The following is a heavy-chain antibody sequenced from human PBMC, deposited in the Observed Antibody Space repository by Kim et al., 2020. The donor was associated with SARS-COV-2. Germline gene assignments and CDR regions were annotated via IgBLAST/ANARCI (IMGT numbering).Heavy chain of an antibody. Sequence: GGSLRLSCAASGFSISNYWIHWVRQVPGKGLVWVSRISSDGSSTTYADSVKGRFTISRDNAKHTLHLQMISLRAEDTAVYYCARGYHYGMDVWGQGTTVT. CDR1: GFSISNYW. CDR3: ARGYHYGMDV. J-gene: IGHJ6*02. V-gene: IGHV3-74*01. CDR2: ISSDGSST.